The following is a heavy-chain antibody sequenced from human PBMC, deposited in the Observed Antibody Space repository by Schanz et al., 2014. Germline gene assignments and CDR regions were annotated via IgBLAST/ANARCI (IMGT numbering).Heavy chain of an antibody. V-gene: IGHV3-23*04. CDR1: GFTFSNHA. Sequence: LVESGGGLVQPGGSLRLSCETSGFTFSNHAMSWVRQAPGKGLEWVSAISGRGGRTYYADSVKGRFTISRDNSKNTLYLQMNSLRAEDTAVYYCAKDCPSDYGDHCFDFWGQGTLVTVSS. CDR3: AKDCPSDYGDHCFDF. D-gene: IGHD4-17*01. J-gene: IGHJ4*02. CDR2: ISGRGGRT.